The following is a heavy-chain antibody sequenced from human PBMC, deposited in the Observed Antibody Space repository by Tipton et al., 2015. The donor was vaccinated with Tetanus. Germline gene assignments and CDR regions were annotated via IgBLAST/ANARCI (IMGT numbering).Heavy chain of an antibody. D-gene: IGHD4-17*01. CDR2: INTDGSST. CDR3: ARGDGELLDYFQH. Sequence: SLRLSCAASGFTFRRYWMHWVRQAPGEGLVWVSRINTDGSSTIYADSVKGRFTISRDKAENTLYLQMNSLRADDTATYFCARGDGELLDYFQHWGQGTLVTASS. V-gene: IGHV3-74*01. CDR1: GFTFRRYW. J-gene: IGHJ1*01.